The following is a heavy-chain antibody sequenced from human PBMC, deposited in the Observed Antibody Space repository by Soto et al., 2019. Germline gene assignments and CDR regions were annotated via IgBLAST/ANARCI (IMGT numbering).Heavy chain of an antibody. V-gene: IGHV1-2*02. CDR3: ASLYDSSGYLGFDY. CDR1: GYTFTGYY. J-gene: IGHJ4*02. Sequence: GASVKVSCKASGYTFTGYYMHWLRQSPGQGLEWMGWINPNSGGTNYAQKFQGRVTMTRDTSISTAYMELSRLRSDDTAVYYCASLYDSSGYLGFDYWGQGTLVTVSS. D-gene: IGHD3-22*01. CDR2: INPNSGGT.